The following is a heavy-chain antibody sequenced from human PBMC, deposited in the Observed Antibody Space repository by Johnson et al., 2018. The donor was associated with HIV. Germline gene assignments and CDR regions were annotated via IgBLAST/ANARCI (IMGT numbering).Heavy chain of an antibody. V-gene: IGHV3-7*05. CDR1: GFSFSSTW. Sequence: VQLVESGGGVVQPGGSLRLSCAASGFSFSSTWMTWVRQAPGKGLEWVAFINADGSAKTYMDSARGRFTISRDNAENSLFLQIHSLRAEDTAVYYCVRDPGWGALDIWGHGTMVTVSS. J-gene: IGHJ3*02. CDR2: INADGSAK. CDR3: VRDPGWGALDI. D-gene: IGHD1-26*01.